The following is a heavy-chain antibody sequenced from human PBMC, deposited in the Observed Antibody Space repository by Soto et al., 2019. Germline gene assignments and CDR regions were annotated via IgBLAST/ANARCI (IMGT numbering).Heavy chain of an antibody. V-gene: IGHV2-5*02. CDR1: GFSLSTSGVG. J-gene: IGHJ6*02. CDR3: AQQGYYSYGLDV. CDR2: IYWDDDK. Sequence: QITLKESGPTLVKPTQTLTLTCTFSGFSLSTSGVGVGWIRQPPGKALEWLALIYWDDDKRYSPSLKSRLTSSKDTSKSQVVLTMTNMDPVDTATYCCAQQGYYSYGLDVWGHGTTVTVSS.